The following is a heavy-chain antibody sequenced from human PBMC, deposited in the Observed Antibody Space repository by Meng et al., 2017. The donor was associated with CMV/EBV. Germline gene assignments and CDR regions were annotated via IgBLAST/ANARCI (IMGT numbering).Heavy chain of an antibody. CDR3: ARDRVAVAGNHWFDP. CDR1: GDTFTGYY. V-gene: IGHV1-2*02. D-gene: IGHD6-19*01. J-gene: IGHJ5*02. Sequence: QVQLGKAGAEVNKPGASVKVSCKASGDTFTGYYMHWVRKAPGQGLEWMGWINPNSGGTNYAQKFQGRVTMTRDTSISTAYMELSRLRSDDTAVYYCARDRVAVAGNHWFDPWGQGTLVTVSS. CDR2: INPNSGGT.